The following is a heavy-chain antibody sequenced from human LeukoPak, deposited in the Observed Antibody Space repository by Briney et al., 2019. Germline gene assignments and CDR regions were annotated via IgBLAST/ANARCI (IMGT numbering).Heavy chain of an antibody. J-gene: IGHJ5*02. CDR1: GGSISSSSYY. Sequence: SETLSLTCTVSGGSISSSSYYWGWIRQPPGKGLDWIGSIYYSGSTYYNPSLKSRVTISVDTSKNQFSLKLSSVTAADTAVYYCARHGLVSYYYDSSGGNWFDPWGQGTLVTVSS. V-gene: IGHV4-39*01. CDR3: ARHGLVSYYYDSSGGNWFDP. D-gene: IGHD3-22*01. CDR2: IYYSGST.